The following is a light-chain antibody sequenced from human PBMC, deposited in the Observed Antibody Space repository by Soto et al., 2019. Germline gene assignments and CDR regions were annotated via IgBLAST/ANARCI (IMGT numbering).Light chain of an antibody. J-gene: IGKJ1*01. Sequence: DIQMTQSPSTLSASVGDRVTVTCRASQSISHFLAWYQQKPGKVPKLLIYDASNLGSGVPSRFSGSGSGTEFTLTISSLQPDDFATYYCQHFNSYPWTFGQGTKVDIK. CDR1: QSISHF. CDR3: QHFNSYPWT. CDR2: DAS. V-gene: IGKV1-5*01.